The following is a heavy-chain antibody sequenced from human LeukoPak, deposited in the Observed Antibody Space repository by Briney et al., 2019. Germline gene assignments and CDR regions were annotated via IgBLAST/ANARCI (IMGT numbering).Heavy chain of an antibody. D-gene: IGHD4-17*01. CDR2: INTNTGNP. CDR1: GYTFISYT. CDR3: ARRGDYFPYYYGMDV. J-gene: IGHJ6*04. Sequence: ASVKVSCKASGYTFISYTMNWVRQAPGQGLEWMGWINTNTGNPTYAQGFTGRFVFSLDTSVSTAYLQISSLKAEDTAVYYCARRGDYFPYYYGMDVGGKGTTVTSS. V-gene: IGHV7-4-1*02.